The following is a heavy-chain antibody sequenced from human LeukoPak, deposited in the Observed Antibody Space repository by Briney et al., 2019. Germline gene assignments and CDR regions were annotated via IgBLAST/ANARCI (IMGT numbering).Heavy chain of an antibody. CDR3: ARHTYARPFDF. CDR1: GGSISGPY. V-gene: IGHV4-59*08. J-gene: IGHJ4*02. D-gene: IGHD6-6*01. Sequence: SETLSLTCTVSGGSISGPYWSWIRQPPGKGLEWIAYAYYSGDTNYNPSLKSRAAISLDTSKNQFSLTVTSVTAADTAIYYCARHTYARPFDFWGQGTLVTVSS. CDR2: AYYSGDT.